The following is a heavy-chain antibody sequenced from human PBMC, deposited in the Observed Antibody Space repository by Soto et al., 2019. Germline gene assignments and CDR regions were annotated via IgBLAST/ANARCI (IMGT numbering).Heavy chain of an antibody. J-gene: IGHJ4*02. V-gene: IGHV4-31*03. CDR2: IYYSGST. D-gene: IGHD4-17*01. CDR1: GVSISSGGYY. CDR3: ARGRPDDYGDPDYFDY. Sequence: SLTCNVSGVSISSGGYYWSWIRQHPAKGLEWIGHIYYSGSTYYNPSLKSRVTISVDTSKNQFSLKLSSVTAADTAVYYCARGRPDDYGDPDYFDYWGQGALVTVSS.